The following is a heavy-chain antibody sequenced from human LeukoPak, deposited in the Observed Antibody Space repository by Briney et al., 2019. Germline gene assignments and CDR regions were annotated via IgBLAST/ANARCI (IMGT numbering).Heavy chain of an antibody. CDR3: TRNIPSSWSWGWFDP. Sequence: KPGGSLRLSCAASGFTFSDYYMSWIRQAPGKGLEWVSYISSSGSTIYYADSVKGRFTISRDNAKNSLYLQMNSLRAEDTAVYYCTRNIPSSWSWGWFDPWGQGTLVTVSS. V-gene: IGHV3-11*01. D-gene: IGHD6-13*01. CDR1: GFTFSDYY. J-gene: IGHJ5*02. CDR2: ISSSGSTI.